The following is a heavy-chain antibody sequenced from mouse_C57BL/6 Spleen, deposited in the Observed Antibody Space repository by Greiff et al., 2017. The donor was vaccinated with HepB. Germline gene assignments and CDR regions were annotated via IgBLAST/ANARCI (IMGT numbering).Heavy chain of an antibody. CDR3: AREGYYEFAY. Sequence: QVQLQQSGAELVRPGPSVKVSCKASGYAFTNYLIEWVKQRPGQGLEWIGVINPGSGGTNYNEKFKGKATLTADKSSSTAYMQLSSLTSEDSAVYFCAREGYYEFAYWGQGTLVTVSA. J-gene: IGHJ3*01. CDR1: GYAFTNYL. D-gene: IGHD2-3*01. CDR2: INPGSGGT. V-gene: IGHV1-54*01.